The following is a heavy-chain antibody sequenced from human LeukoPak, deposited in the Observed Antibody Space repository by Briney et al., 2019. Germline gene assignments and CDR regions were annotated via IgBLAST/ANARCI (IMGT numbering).Heavy chain of an antibody. CDR1: GFTFSSYG. V-gene: IGHV3-30*02. CDR2: IRYDGSNK. J-gene: IGHJ6*03. D-gene: IGHD5-12*01. Sequence: PGGSLRLSCAASGFTFSSYGMHWVRQAPGKGLEWVAFIRYDGSNKYYADSVKGRFTISRDNSKNTLYLQMNSLRAEDTAVYYCAKGGGYEAQYYHYYLDVWGKGTTVTISS. CDR3: AKGGGYEAQYYHYYLDV.